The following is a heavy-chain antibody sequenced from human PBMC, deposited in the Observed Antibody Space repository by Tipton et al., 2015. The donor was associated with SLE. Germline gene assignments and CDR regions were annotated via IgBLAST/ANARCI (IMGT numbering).Heavy chain of an antibody. CDR3: ARQAPPNGDAFDI. J-gene: IGHJ3*02. Sequence: TLSLTCAVSGYSISSGYYWGWIRQPPGKGLEWIGSIYHSGSTYYNPSLKSRVTMSVDTSKNQFSLKLSSVTAADTAVYYCARQAPPNGDAFDIWGQGTMVTVSS. CDR2: IYHSGST. V-gene: IGHV4-38-2*01. CDR1: GYSISSGYY. D-gene: IGHD2-8*01.